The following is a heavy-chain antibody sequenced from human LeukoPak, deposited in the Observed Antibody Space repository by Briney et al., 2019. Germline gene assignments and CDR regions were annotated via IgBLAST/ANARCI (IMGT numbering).Heavy chain of an antibody. D-gene: IGHD3-22*01. J-gene: IGHJ4*02. Sequence: PGGSLRLSCAASGFTFSDYYMSWLRQAPGKGLEWVSYISSSGSTIYYADSVKGRFTISRDNAKNSLYLQMNSLRAEDTAVYYCARTGAMYYYDSSGYYFDYWGQGTLVTVSS. CDR3: ARTGAMYYYDSSGYYFDY. CDR1: GFTFSDYY. CDR2: ISSSGSTI. V-gene: IGHV3-11*01.